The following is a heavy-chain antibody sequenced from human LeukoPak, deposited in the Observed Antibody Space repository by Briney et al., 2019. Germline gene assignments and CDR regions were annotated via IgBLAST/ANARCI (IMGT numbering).Heavy chain of an antibody. CDR2: IYYSGST. Sequence: SETLSLTCTVSGGSISSYYWSWIRQPPGKGLEWIGYIYYSGSTNYNPSLKSRVTISVDTSKNQFSLKLSSVTAADTAVYYCARGGGYGSSGYSVGYWGQGTLVTVSS. D-gene: IGHD3-22*01. V-gene: IGHV4-59*01. J-gene: IGHJ4*02. CDR1: GGSISSYY. CDR3: ARGGGYGSSGYSVGY.